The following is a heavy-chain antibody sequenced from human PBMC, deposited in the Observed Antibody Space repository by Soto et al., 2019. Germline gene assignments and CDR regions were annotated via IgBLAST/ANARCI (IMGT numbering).Heavy chain of an antibody. CDR2: IYYSWST. J-gene: IGHJ4*02. V-gene: IGHV4-59*01. Sequence: QVQLQESGPGLVKPSETLSLICTVSSGSISSYYWSCIRQPPGKGLAWIGYIYYSWSTHYNPSLKSRVTISLDTSKNQFSLKLSSVTAADTAGYYCPRADSGYVHFDYWGQGSLVTVCS. CDR1: SGSISSYY. D-gene: IGHD5-12*01. CDR3: PRADSGYVHFDY.